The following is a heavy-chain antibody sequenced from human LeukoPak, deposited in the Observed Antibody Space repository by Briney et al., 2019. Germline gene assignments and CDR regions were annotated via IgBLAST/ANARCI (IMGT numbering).Heavy chain of an antibody. J-gene: IGHJ4*02. CDR2: ISWNSGSI. D-gene: IGHD2-15*01. CDR3: AKVPRRDIPYYFDY. CDR1: GFTFDDYA. V-gene: IGHV3-9*01. Sequence: GRSLRLSCAASGFTFDDYAMHWVRQAPGKGLEWVSGISWNSGSIGYADSVKGRFTISRDNAKNSLYLQMNSLRAEDTALYYCAKVPRRDIPYYFDYWGQGTLVTVSS.